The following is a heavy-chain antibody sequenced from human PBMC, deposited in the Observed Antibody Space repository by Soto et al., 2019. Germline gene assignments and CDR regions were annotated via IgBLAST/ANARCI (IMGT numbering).Heavy chain of an antibody. J-gene: IGHJ6*02. Sequence: GESLKISCKASGYSFATYWIGWVRQMPGKGLEWMGIIYPGDSDIRYSPSFEGQVTISADKSISTAHLQWGSLKASDTAMYYCARRRGSGNDYSYNYGMDVWGQGTTVTVSS. CDR3: ARRRGSGNDYSYNYGMDV. D-gene: IGHD1-26*01. V-gene: IGHV5-51*01. CDR1: GYSFATYW. CDR2: IYPGDSDI.